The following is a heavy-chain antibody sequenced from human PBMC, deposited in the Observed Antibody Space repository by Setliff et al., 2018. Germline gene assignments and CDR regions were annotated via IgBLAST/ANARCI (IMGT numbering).Heavy chain of an antibody. CDR1: DFSVGSVYY. Sequence: SETLSLTCTVSDFSVGSVYYWGWIRQSPGKGLEWIASVYYNGTTYYNPSLESRVTMSVDTSKNQFSLNLSSVSAADTAVYYCARTFTGRYFDLWGRGTLVTVSS. CDR3: ARTFTGRYFDL. J-gene: IGHJ2*01. CDR2: VYYNGTT. V-gene: IGHV4-38-2*02.